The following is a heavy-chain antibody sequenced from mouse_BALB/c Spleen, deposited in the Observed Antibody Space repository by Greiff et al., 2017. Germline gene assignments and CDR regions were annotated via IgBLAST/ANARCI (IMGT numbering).Heavy chain of an antibody. Sequence: EVMLVESGGGLVKPGGSLKLSCAASGFTFSSYAMSWVRQSPEKRLEWVAEISSGGSYTYYPDTVTGRFTISRDNAKNTLYLEMSSLRSEDTAMYYCARGGDYDGDYYAMDYWGQGTSVTVSS. CDR3: ARGGDYDGDYYAMDY. CDR2: ISSGGSYT. CDR1: GFTFSSYA. J-gene: IGHJ4*01. V-gene: IGHV5-9-4*01. D-gene: IGHD2-4*01.